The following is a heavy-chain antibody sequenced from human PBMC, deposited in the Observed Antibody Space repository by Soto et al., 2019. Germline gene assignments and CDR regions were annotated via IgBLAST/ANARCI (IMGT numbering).Heavy chain of an antibody. J-gene: IGHJ6*03. V-gene: IGHV3-23*01. Sequence: GGSLRLSCAASGFTFSSYAMSWVRQAPGKGLEWVSAISGSGGSTYYPDSVKGRFTISRDNSKNTLYLQMNSLRAEDTAVYYCAKDAKGSGSSPDYYYYMDVWGKGTTVTVSS. CDR1: GFTFSSYA. CDR2: ISGSGGST. D-gene: IGHD3-10*01. CDR3: AKDAKGSGSSPDYYYYMDV.